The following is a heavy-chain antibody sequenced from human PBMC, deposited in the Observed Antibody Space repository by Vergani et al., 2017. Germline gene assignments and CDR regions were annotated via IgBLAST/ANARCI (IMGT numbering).Heavy chain of an antibody. Sequence: QVQLQESGPGLLKPSETLTLTCDVSDSSIMTNPYWGWFRQSPGKGLEWFGCIHHSGDTHYNSSLKSRVSISIVSSSKFSLSLTSVTAADTAIYYCARHRGSGCFFPSSYFYGMDVLGHGTTVTVSS. CDR2: IHHSGDT. CDR1: DSSIMTNPY. CDR3: ARHRGSGCFFPSSYFYGMDV. J-gene: IGHJ6*02. D-gene: IGHD3-10*01. V-gene: IGHV4-38-2*01.